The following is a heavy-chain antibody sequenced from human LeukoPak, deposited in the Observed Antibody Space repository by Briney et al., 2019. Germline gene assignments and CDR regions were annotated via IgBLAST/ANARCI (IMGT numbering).Heavy chain of an antibody. CDR3: ARDHRSGSFSQFDF. V-gene: IGHV1-69*01. D-gene: IGHD3-10*01. CDR2: IIPIFGTA. Sequence: SVKVSCKASGGTFISYAISWVRQAPGQGLEWMGGIIPIFGTANYAQKFQGRVTITADESTSTAYMELSSLRSEDTAVYYCARDHRSGSFSQFDFWGQGTLVTVSS. J-gene: IGHJ4*02. CDR1: GGTFISYA.